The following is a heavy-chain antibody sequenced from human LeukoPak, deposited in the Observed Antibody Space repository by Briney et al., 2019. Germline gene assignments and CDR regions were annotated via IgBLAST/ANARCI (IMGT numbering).Heavy chain of an antibody. V-gene: IGHV4-39*01. CDR2: IYYSGST. CDR3: ASEGFTNRDHLPAFDY. D-gene: IGHD5-24*01. J-gene: IGHJ4*02. CDR1: GGSISSYY. Sequence: SETLSLTCTVPGGSISSYYWSWIRQPPGKGLEWIGSIYYSGSTYYNPSLKSRVTISVDTSKNQFSLNLTSVTAADTAVYYCASEGFTNRDHLPAFDYWGQGTLVTVSS.